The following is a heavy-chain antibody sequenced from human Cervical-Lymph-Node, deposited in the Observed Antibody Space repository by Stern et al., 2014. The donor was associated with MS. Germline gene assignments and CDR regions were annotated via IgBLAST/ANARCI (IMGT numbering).Heavy chain of an antibody. Sequence: VQLEESGPGLVKPSETLSLTCSVSGGSISSYYWNWIRQPPGKGLEWIANVPYSGTTNYNPSLKSRVTILLDTHMNKISLKQTSVTAADTAVYYCAGSGTYYPDYWGQGILVTVSS. CDR2: VPYSGTT. D-gene: IGHD3-3*01. CDR1: GGSISSYY. CDR3: AGSGTYYPDY. V-gene: IGHV4-59*08. J-gene: IGHJ4*02.